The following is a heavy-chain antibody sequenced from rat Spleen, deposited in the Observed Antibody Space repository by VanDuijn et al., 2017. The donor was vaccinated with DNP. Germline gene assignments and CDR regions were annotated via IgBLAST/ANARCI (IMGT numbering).Heavy chain of an antibody. D-gene: IGHD1-11*01. J-gene: IGHJ4*01. Sequence: EVQLVESGGGLVQPGRSLKLSCAASGFTFSDYNMAWVRQAPKKGLEWVATISPSGDSTYYRDSVKGRFTVSRDNAKGGLYLQMDSLRSEDTATYYCARRGLRRVLDAWGQGTSVTVSS. CDR3: ARRGLRRVLDA. CDR2: ISPSGDST. CDR1: GFTFSDYN. V-gene: IGHV5-7*01.